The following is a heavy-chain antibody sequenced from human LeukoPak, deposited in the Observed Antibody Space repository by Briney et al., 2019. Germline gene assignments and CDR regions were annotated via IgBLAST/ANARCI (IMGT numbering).Heavy chain of an antibody. CDR2: VGSSGTST. CDR3: AKGGLGYCSSTSCYRLAAFDI. D-gene: IGHD2-2*01. Sequence: GGSLRLSCAASGFIFSSYAMTWVRQAPGKGLEWVSTVGSSGTSTYYADSVKGRFTISRDNSNNTLYLQMNSLRAEDTAVYYCAKGGLGYCSSTSCYRLAAFDIWGQGTMVTVSS. V-gene: IGHV3-23*01. J-gene: IGHJ3*02. CDR1: GFIFSSYA.